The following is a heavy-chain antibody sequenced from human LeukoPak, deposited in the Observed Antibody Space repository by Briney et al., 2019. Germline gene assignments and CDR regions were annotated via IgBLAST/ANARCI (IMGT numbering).Heavy chain of an antibody. Sequence: SETLSLTCTVSGGSVSTYYWSWIRQPPGKGLEWIGYIYYSGSTNYNPSLKSRVTISVDTSKNQFSLKLSSVTAADTAVYYCAREDYCSGGSCYPSGMDVWGQGTTVTVSS. J-gene: IGHJ6*02. CDR2: IYYSGST. CDR3: AREDYCSGGSCYPSGMDV. V-gene: IGHV4-59*02. D-gene: IGHD2-15*01. CDR1: GGSVSTYY.